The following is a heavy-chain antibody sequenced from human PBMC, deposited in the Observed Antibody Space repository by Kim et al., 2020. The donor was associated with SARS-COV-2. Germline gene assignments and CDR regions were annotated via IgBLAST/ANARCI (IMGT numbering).Heavy chain of an antibody. CDR2: IYINGIT. Sequence: GGSLRLSCTASGFTVSSNYMSWVRQAPGKGLEWVSIIYINGITYYVDSGKGRFTISRDNSKNTLYLQMNSLRVEDTAVYYCARDGGYGDSNWFDPWGQGT. CDR1: GFTVSSNY. CDR3: ARDGGYGDSNWFDP. J-gene: IGHJ5*02. D-gene: IGHD4-17*01. V-gene: IGHV3-66*01.